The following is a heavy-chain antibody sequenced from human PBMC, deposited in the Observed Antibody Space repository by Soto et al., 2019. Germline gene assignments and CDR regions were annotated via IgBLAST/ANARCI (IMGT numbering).Heavy chain of an antibody. V-gene: IGHV4-59*08. Sequence: SETLALTCTVSGGCISSYYWRWIRQPPGKGLEWIGYIYYSGSTNYNPSLKSRVTISVDTSKNQFSLKLSSVTAADTAVYYCARHSSSWYPDYWGQGTLVTVS. D-gene: IGHD6-13*01. J-gene: IGHJ4*02. CDR3: ARHSSSWYPDY. CDR2: IYYSGST. CDR1: GGCISSYY.